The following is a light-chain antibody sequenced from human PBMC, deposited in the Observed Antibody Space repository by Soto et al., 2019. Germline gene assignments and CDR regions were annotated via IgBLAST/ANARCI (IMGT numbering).Light chain of an antibody. CDR2: AAS. CDR3: QQRNSYPQAT. J-gene: IGKJ5*01. V-gene: IGKV1-9*01. CDR1: QGISSY. Sequence: IQLTLSPAYRSACSGDGVNITCRASQGISSYVAWYQQKPGKAPKLLIYAASTLQSGVPSRFSGSGSGTDFTLTISSLQPEDFATYYCQQRNSYPQATFGQGTRLEIK.